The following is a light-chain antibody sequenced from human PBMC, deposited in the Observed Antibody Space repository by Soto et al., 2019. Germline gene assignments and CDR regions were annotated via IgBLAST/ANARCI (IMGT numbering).Light chain of an antibody. CDR3: QQSFRTPPLT. CDR1: QSISGY. Sequence: DIQMTQSPSSLSASVGDRVTITCRASQSISGYLKWYQQKPGKAPEVLIYAASSLQSGVPSRFSGSESGTDFTLTISSLQPEDFATFYCQQSFRTPPLTFGGGTKVLIK. V-gene: IGKV1-39*01. J-gene: IGKJ4*01. CDR2: AAS.